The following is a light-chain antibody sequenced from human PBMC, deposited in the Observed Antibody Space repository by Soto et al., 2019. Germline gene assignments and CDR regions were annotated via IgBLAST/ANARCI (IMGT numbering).Light chain of an antibody. J-gene: IGLJ2*01. V-gene: IGLV3-21*04. CDR3: QVWDSSSAHVV. CDR2: SDP. Sequence: SYELTQPPSVSVAPGKTARISCGGNNIGSKSVHWYQRKPGQAPVLVIYSDPDLPSVIPVRFSGSNSGNTATLTISRVEAGDEADYYCQVWDSSSAHVVFGGGTKLTVL. CDR1: NIGSKS.